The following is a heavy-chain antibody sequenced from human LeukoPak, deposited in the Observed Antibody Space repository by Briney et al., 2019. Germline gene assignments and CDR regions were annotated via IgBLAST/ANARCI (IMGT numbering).Heavy chain of an antibody. Sequence: ASVKVSYKTSGYTFTDSDMNWVRQATGQGLEWMGWMNANSGNTGYAQKFQGRVTMTRNTSITTAYMELSNLRSEDTAVYYCTKGIAIPHWGQGTLATVSS. CDR1: GYTFTDSD. D-gene: IGHD2-21*01. CDR2: MNANSGNT. CDR3: TKGIAIPH. J-gene: IGHJ4*02. V-gene: IGHV1-8*01.